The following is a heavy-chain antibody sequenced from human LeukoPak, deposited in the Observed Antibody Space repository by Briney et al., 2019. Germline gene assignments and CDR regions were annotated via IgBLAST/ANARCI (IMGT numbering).Heavy chain of an antibody. D-gene: IGHD6-6*01. Sequence: GSSVKVSCKASGGTFSSYAISWVRQATGQGLEWMGWMNPNSGNTGYAQKFQGRVTMTRNTSISTAYMELSSLRSEDTAVYYCARGDSSSSSDYWGQGTLVTVFS. CDR2: MNPNSGNT. V-gene: IGHV1-8*02. CDR1: GGTFSSYA. J-gene: IGHJ4*02. CDR3: ARGDSSSSSDY.